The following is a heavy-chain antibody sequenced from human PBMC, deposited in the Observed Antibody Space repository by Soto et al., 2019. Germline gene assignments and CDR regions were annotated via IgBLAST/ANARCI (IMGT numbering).Heavy chain of an antibody. V-gene: IGHV3-20*01. CDR2: INWNGGST. J-gene: IGHJ6*03. CDR3: ARARCSSTSCYSYYLDV. Sequence: GGSLRLSCAASGFTFDDYGMSWVRQAPGKGLEWVSGINWNGGSTGYADSVKGRFTISRDNAKNSLYLQMNSLRAEDTALYHCARARCSSTSCYSYYLDVWGKGTTVTVSS. D-gene: IGHD2-2*01. CDR1: GFTFDDYG.